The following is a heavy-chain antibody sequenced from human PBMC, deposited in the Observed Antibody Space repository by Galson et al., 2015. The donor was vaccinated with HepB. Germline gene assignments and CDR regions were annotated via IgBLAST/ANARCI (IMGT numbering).Heavy chain of an antibody. Sequence: SLRLSCAASGFTFSSYAMSWVRQAPGKGLEWVSAISGSGGSTYYADSVKGRFTISRDNSKNTLYLQMNSLRAEDTAVYYCAKEVISYCSSTSCYITDYWGQGTLVTVSS. CDR1: GFTFSSYA. J-gene: IGHJ4*02. D-gene: IGHD2-2*02. CDR2: ISGSGGST. V-gene: IGHV3-23*01. CDR3: AKEVISYCSSTSCYITDY.